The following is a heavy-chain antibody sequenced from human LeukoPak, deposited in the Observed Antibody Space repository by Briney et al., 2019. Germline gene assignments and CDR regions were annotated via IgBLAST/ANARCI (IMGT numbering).Heavy chain of an antibody. J-gene: IGHJ4*02. Sequence: SETLSLTCTVSGGSISSYYWSWIRQPPGKGLEWIGYIYYSGSTNYNPSLKSRVTISVDTSKNQFSLKLSSVTAADTAVYYCAREDIVVVVAATHFVYWGQGTLVTVSS. CDR2: IYYSGST. V-gene: IGHV4-59*12. CDR1: GGSISSYY. D-gene: IGHD2-15*01. CDR3: AREDIVVVVAATHFVY.